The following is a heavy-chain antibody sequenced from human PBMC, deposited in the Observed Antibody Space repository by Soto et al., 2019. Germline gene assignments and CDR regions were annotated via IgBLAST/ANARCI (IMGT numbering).Heavy chain of an antibody. D-gene: IGHD4-17*01. CDR1: GYSFTKYH. CDR2: INPGSDVT. CDR3: ARDLAKGDYDLLTFDH. J-gene: IGHJ4*02. Sequence: GASVKVSCKASGYSFTKYHIHWVRQAPGQGLEWMGWINPGSDVTNQAQKFQGRVTMTRDTSITTTYMELNSLTSDDTAVYYCARDLAKGDYDLLTFDHWGPGTLVTVS. V-gene: IGHV1-2*02.